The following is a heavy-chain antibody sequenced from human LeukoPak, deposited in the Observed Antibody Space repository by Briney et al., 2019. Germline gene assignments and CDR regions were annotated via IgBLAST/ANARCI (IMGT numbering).Heavy chain of an antibody. CDR1: GYTFTSYG. CDR2: INPSGGST. V-gene: IGHV1-46*01. D-gene: IGHD6-13*01. J-gene: IGHJ4*02. CDR3: ARDVSAAAGRGRGLDY. Sequence: ASVKVSCKASGYTFTSYGISWVRQAPGQGLEWMGIINPSGGSTSYAQKFQGRVTMTRDTSTSTVYTELSSLRSEDTAVYYCARDVSAAAGRGRGLDYWGQGTLVTVSS.